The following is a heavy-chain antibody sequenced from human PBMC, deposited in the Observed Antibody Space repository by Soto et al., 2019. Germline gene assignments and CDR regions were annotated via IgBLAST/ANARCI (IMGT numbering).Heavy chain of an antibody. CDR2: IYYSGST. CDR1: GGSISSSSYY. V-gene: IGHV4-39*07. D-gene: IGHD4-4*01. Sequence: TSETLSLTCTVSGGSISSSSYYWGWIRQPPGKGLEWIGSIYYSGSTYYNPSLKSRVTISVDTSKNQFSLKLSSVTAADTAVYYCARTTVIGGYYYYGMDVWGQGTTVT. J-gene: IGHJ6*02. CDR3: ARTTVIGGYYYYGMDV.